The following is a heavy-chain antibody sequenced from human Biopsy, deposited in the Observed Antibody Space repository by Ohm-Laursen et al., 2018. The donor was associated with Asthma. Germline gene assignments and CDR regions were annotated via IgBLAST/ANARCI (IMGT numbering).Heavy chain of an antibody. CDR3: AHQYSSLRRWAFDP. Sequence: QTLSLTCTVSGGSISSYYWSWIRQPPGKALEWLALIYWDDDKRYSPSLKSRLTITKDTSKNQVVLIMTNMDPVDTATYYCAHQYSSLRRWAFDPWGQGTLVTVSS. CDR1: GGSISSYYW. V-gene: IGHV2-5*08. D-gene: IGHD6-6*01. J-gene: IGHJ5*02. CDR2: IYWDDDK.